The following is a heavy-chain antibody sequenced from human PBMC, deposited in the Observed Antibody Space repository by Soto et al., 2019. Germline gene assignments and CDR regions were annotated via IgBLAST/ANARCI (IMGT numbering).Heavy chain of an antibody. J-gene: IGHJ6*02. Sequence: QVQLVQSGAEVKKPGSSVKVSCKASGGTFSSYAISWVRQAPGQGLEWMGGIIPILGTANYAQKFQGRVTITADESTSTAYMELSSLRSEETAVYYCAREGIVATSYYYYGIEVWGQGTTVTVS. CDR1: GGTFSSYA. CDR3: AREGIVATSYYYYGIEV. V-gene: IGHV1-69*01. CDR2: IIPILGTA. D-gene: IGHD5-12*01.